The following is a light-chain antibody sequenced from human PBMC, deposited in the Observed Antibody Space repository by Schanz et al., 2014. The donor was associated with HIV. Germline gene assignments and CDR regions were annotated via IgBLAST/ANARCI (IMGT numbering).Light chain of an antibody. J-gene: IGLJ2*01. Sequence: QSALTQPPSASGSPGQSVTISCTGTTSDIGNHDFVSWYQQHPGKAPKLMIYDVTKRPSGVPARFSGSKSGNTASLTVSGLQADDEADYYCQSYDSSLSGVVFGGGTKVTVL. CDR2: DVT. V-gene: IGLV2-8*01. CDR1: TSDIGNHDF. CDR3: QSYDSSLSGVV.